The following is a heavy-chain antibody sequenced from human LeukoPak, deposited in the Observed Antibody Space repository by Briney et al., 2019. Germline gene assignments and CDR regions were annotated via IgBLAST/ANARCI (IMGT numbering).Heavy chain of an antibody. Sequence: TPGGSLRLSCAASGFTFSSYSMNWVRQAPGKGLEWVSSISRSSNYIYYGDSVKGRFTISRDNAKNSLYLQMNSLRAEDTAVYYCASRRTAYCGGDCPEGYWGQGTLVTVSS. D-gene: IGHD2-21*02. CDR3: ASRRTAYCGGDCPEGY. J-gene: IGHJ4*02. CDR2: ISRSSNYI. V-gene: IGHV3-21*01. CDR1: GFTFSSYS.